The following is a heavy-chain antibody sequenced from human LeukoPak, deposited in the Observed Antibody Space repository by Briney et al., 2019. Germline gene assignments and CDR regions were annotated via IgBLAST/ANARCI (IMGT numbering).Heavy chain of an antibody. V-gene: IGHV1-18*01. D-gene: IGHD2-15*01. CDR3: ARSDCSGGSCHIDY. CDR2: ISAYNGNT. J-gene: IGHJ4*02. CDR1: GYTFTSYG. Sequence: GASVKVSCKASGYTFTSYGISWVRQAPGQGLEWMGWISAYNGNTNYAQKLQGRVTMTTDTSTSTAYMELRSLRSDDTAVYFCARSDCSGGSCHIDYWGQGTLVTVSS.